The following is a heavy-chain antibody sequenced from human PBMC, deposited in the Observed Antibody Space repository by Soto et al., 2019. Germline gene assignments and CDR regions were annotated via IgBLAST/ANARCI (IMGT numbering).Heavy chain of an antibody. D-gene: IGHD4-17*01. CDR1: GGAFGRYP. V-gene: IGHV1-69*13. CDR2: VIPVFNTS. J-gene: IGHJ4*02. CDR3: ARGDEMTAVTIFEY. Sequence: ASVKVSCKTSGGAFGRYPVSWVRQAPGQGLEWIGGVIPVFNTSNYSLKFQGRVAIFADVSTSTVFMELRSLRSEDTALYYCARGDEMTAVTIFEYWGQGTLVTVSS.